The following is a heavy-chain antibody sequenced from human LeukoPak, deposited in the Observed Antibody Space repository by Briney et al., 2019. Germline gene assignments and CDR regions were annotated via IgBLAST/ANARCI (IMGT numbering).Heavy chain of an antibody. V-gene: IGHV3-74*01. CDR1: GFTFRSYW. D-gene: IGHD3-16*01. CDR3: ARVGGEYVVSDY. Sequence: KAGGSLRLSCAASGFTFRSYWMHWVRQAPGKGLVWVSRIKSDGSSTSYADSVKGRFTISRDNANNSVYLQMNSLTAEDTAVYYCARVGGEYVVSDYWGQGTLVAVSS. J-gene: IGHJ4*02. CDR2: IKSDGSST.